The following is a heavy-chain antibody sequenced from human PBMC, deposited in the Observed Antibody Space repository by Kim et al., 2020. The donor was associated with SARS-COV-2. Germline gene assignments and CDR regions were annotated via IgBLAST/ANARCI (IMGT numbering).Heavy chain of an antibody. V-gene: IGHV3-30-3*01. CDR3: ARTFTGATTGKGDY. CDR1: GFTFSSYA. Sequence: GGSLRLSCAASGFTFSSYAMHWVRQAPGKGLEWVAVISYDGSNKYYADSVKGRFTISRDNSKNTLYLQMNSLRAEDTAVYYCARTFTGATTGKGDYWGQGTLVTVSS. CDR2: ISYDGSNK. J-gene: IGHJ4*02. D-gene: IGHD1-26*01.